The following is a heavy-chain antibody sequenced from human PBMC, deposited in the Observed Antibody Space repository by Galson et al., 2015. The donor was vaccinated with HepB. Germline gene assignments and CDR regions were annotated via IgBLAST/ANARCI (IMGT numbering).Heavy chain of an antibody. J-gene: IGHJ6*02. Sequence: SLRLSCAASGFTLSSYAMSWVRQAPGKGLEWVSAISGSGGSTYYADSVKGRSTISRDNSKNTLYLQMNSLRAEDTAVYYCAKSVVGLSTVTTRIKVGAYYYYGMDVWGQG. CDR2: ISGSGGST. D-gene: IGHD4-11*01. CDR1: GFTLSSYA. V-gene: IGHV3-23*01. CDR3: AKSVVGLSTVTTRIKVGAYYYYGMDV.